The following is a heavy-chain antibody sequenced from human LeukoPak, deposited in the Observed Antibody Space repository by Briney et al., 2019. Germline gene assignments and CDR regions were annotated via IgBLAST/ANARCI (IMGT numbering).Heavy chain of an antibody. V-gene: IGHV4-39*01. D-gene: IGHD6-13*01. CDR2: IYYTGST. CDR3: ARIYLAASGNT. Sequence: SHYMTWIRQPPGKGLEWIGSIYYTGSTYYNPSLKSRVTISVDTPKNQFSLRLSSVTAADTAVYYCARIYLAASGNTWGQGTPVTVSS. CDR1: SHY. J-gene: IGHJ5*02.